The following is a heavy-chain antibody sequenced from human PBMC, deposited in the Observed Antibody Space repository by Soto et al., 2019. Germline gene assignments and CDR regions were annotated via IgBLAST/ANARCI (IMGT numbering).Heavy chain of an antibody. CDR2: ISGRSGYI. Sequence: GGSLRLSCAASGFGFSGYTMNWIRHVPGKGLEWVSSISGRSGYIHYADSVRGRFTISRDNAGNSLFLHMSNVTAGDTAMYYCARRENATTAYYWLHWGQGTLVTVSS. V-gene: IGHV3-21*01. D-gene: IGHD3-9*01. J-gene: IGHJ4*02. CDR1: GFGFSGYT. CDR3: ARRENATTAYYWLH.